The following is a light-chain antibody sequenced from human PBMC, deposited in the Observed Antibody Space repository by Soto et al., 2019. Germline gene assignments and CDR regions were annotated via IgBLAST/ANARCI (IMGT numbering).Light chain of an antibody. Sequence: EIVLTQSPGTLSLSPGERATLSCRASQSVGSSYLAWYQQKPGQAPRLLIYGASSRATGIPDRFSGSGSGTDFTLTISSLEPEDLAVYYCQQYGNSPRTFGLGTKVEIK. CDR3: QQYGNSPRT. CDR1: QSVGSSY. V-gene: IGKV3-20*01. J-gene: IGKJ1*01. CDR2: GAS.